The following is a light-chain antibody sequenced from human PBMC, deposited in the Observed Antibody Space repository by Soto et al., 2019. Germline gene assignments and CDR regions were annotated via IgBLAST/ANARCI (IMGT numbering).Light chain of an antibody. V-gene: IGKV3-20*01. CDR3: QQYDTSPYT. CDR2: GAS. Sequence: ENVLTQSPGTLSLSPGERATLSCRASQSVSSSYLAWYQQKPGQAPRLLIYGASSRAIGIPDRFSGSGSGTDFTLTISRLEPEDFAVYYCQQYDTSPYTFGQGTKLEI. J-gene: IGKJ2*01. CDR1: QSVSSSY.